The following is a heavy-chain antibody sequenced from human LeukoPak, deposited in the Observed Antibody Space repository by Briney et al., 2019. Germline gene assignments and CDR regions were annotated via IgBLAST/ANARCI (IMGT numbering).Heavy chain of an antibody. J-gene: IGHJ4*02. CDR2: ISDSGGST. D-gene: IGHD3-3*01. CDR1: GFTFSSYA. V-gene: IGHV3-23*01. CDR3: AKDAPLTIFGVVIIYFDY. Sequence: GGSLRLSCAPSGFTFSSYAMSWVRQAPGKGLEWVSAISDSGGSTYYADSVKGRFTISRDNSKNTLYLQMNSLRAEDTAVYYCAKDAPLTIFGVVIIYFDYWGQGTLVTVSS.